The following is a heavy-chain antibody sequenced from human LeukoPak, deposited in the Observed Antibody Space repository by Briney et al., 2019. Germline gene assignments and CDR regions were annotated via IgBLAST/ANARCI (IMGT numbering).Heavy chain of an antibody. V-gene: IGHV1-18*01. CDR1: GYTFTSYG. Sequence: ASVKVSCKASGYTFTSYGISWVRQAPGQGLEWMGWTSAYNGNTNYAQKLQGRVTMTTDTSTSTAYMELRSLRSEDTAVYYCARGGTNYDSSGYYYAYYFDYWGQGTLVTVSS. J-gene: IGHJ4*02. D-gene: IGHD3-22*01. CDR3: ARGGTNYDSSGYYYAYYFDY. CDR2: TSAYNGNT.